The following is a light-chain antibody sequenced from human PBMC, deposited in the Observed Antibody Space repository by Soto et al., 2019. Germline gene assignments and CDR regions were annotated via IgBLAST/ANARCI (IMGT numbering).Light chain of an antibody. CDR2: GAS. CDR3: HHYET. CDR1: QSVSRSY. V-gene: IGKV3-20*01. J-gene: IGKJ5*01. Sequence: EIVLTQSPGTLSLSPGDRATLSCRASQSVSRSYLGSYQQKPGQAPSLLMYGASIRAAGVPDRFSGSGSGTEFTLTISRLEPEDFTVYYCHHYETFGHGTRLEIK.